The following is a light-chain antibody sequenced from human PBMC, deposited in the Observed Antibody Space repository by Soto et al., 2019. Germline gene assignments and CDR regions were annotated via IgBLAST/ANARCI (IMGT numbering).Light chain of an antibody. CDR1: NSNIGARYD. CDR3: QSYDIRLSASV. V-gene: IGLV1-40*01. Sequence: QSVLTQPPSVSGAPGQGVTISCTGSNSNIGARYDVHWYQQLPGAAPKLLIYDNTNRPSGVPDRFSGSRSGPSASLAITGLQAEDEADYYCQSYDIRLSASVFGGGTKVTVL. J-gene: IGLJ3*02. CDR2: DNT.